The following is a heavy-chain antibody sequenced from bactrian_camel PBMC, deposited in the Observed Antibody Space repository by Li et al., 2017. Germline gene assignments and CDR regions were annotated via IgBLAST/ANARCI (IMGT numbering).Heavy chain of an antibody. CDR1: GDTRSSYC. CDR2: AGDDDVT. D-gene: IGHD4*01. Sequence: HVQLVESGGGPVQAGGSLRLSCVAYGDTRSSYCMAWFRQAPGKEREGVAAAGDDDVTSYTDSVKGRFTISQDYPKSTVYLEMNSLEPEDTAMYYCAATPNYEQRCSLSGTYNYWGQGTQVTVS. V-gene: IGHV3S56*01. J-gene: IGHJ4*01. CDR3: AATPNYEQRCSLSGTYNY.